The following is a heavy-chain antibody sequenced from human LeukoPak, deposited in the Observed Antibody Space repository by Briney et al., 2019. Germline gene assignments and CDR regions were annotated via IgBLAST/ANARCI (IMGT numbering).Heavy chain of an antibody. CDR2: INHSGST. V-gene: IGHV4-34*01. CDR3: AGDIVGAIEWFDP. D-gene: IGHD1-26*01. J-gene: IGHJ5*02. CDR1: GGSFSGYY. Sequence: SETLSLTCAVYGGSFSGYYWSWIRQPPGKGLEWIGEINHSGSTNYNPSLKSRVTISVDTSKNQFSLKLSSVTAADTAVYYCAGDIVGAIEWFDPWGQGTLVTVSS.